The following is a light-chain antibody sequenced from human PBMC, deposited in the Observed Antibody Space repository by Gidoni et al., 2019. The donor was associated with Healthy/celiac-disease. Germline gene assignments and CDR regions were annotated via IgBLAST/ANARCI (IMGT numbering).Light chain of an antibody. CDR1: SSAVGGYNL. CDR3: CSYAGSSIWV. CDR2: EVS. Sequence: QSAPTQPAAVSGSPGPPITISCTGTSSAVGGYNLVSWYQQHPGKAPKLMIYEVSKRPSGVSNRFSGSKSGNTASLTISGLQAEDEADYYCCSYAGSSIWVFGGGTKLTVL. V-gene: IGLV2-23*02. J-gene: IGLJ3*02.